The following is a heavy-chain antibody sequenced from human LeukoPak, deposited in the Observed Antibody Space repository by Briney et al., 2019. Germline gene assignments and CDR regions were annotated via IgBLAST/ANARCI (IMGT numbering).Heavy chain of an antibody. CDR2: IYSGGST. CDR1: GFTVSSNY. D-gene: IGHD2-15*01. J-gene: IGHJ3*02. Sequence: PGGSLRLSCAASGFTVSSNYMSWVRQAPGKGLEWVSVIYSGGSTYYADSVKGRFTISRDNSKNTLYLQMNSLRAEDTAVYYCARRYCSGGSCYNPVAFDIWGQGTMVTVSS. V-gene: IGHV3-53*01. CDR3: ARRYCSGGSCYNPVAFDI.